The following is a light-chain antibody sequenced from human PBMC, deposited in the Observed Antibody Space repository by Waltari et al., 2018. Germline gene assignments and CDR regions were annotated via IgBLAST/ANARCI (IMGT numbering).Light chain of an antibody. CDR2: GKN. CDR1: SLRTYY. CDR3: NSRDSSGNPYV. Sequence: SSELTQDPAVSVALGQTVRITCQGDSLRTYYANWYQQKPGQAPVLVIYGKNNRPTGIRDRLSASSAGNTASLTIAGAQAEDEADYYCNSRDSSGNPYVFGSGTKVTVL. J-gene: IGLJ1*01. V-gene: IGLV3-19*01.